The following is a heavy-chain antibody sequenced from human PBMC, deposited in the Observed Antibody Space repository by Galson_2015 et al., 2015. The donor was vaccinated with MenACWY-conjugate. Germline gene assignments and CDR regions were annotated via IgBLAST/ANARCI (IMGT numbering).Heavy chain of an antibody. V-gene: IGHV3-48*02. CDR3: AWGRNPTVKSMYLDY. CDR1: GITFSHCG. J-gene: IGHJ4*02. CDR2: ISPGSGII. D-gene: IGHD1-14*01. Sequence: SLRLSCAASGITFSHCGMNWVRQAPGKGLEWISYISPGSGIIYYADSAKGRFTISRDDAKNSLFPQISSLRDEDTAVYYCAWGRNPTVKSMYLDYWGQGTLVTVSS.